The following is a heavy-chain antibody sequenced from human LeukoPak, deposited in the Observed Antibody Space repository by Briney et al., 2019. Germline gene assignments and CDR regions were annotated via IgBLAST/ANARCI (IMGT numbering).Heavy chain of an antibody. V-gene: IGHV3-74*01. J-gene: IGHJ2*01. CDR2: INSDGSST. CDR1: GFTFSSYW. Sequence: GGSLRLSCAASGFTFSSYWMHWVRQAPGKGLVWVSRINSDGSSTSYADSVKGRFTISRDNAKNTLYLQMNGLRAEDTAVYYCARGAQQLASWYFDLWGRGTLVTVSS. D-gene: IGHD6-13*01. CDR3: ARGAQQLASWYFDL.